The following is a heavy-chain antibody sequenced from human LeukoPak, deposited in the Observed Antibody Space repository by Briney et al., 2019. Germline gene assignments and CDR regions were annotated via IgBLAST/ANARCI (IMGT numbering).Heavy chain of an antibody. CDR1: GFTFSDYY. D-gene: IGHD5-18*01. CDR2: ISSSGSTI. V-gene: IGHV3-11*01. CDR3: AREDGIQLWLVYFDY. Sequence: GGSLRLSCAASGFTFSDYYMSWIRQAPGKGLEWVSYISSSGSTIYYADSVKGRFTISRDNAKNSLYLQMNSLRAEDTAVYYCAREDGIQLWLVYFDYWGQGTLVTVSS. J-gene: IGHJ4*02.